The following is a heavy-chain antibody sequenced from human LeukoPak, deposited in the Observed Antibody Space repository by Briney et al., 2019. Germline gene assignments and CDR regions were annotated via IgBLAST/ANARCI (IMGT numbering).Heavy chain of an antibody. CDR1: GGSISSSFYY. V-gene: IGHV4-39*07. D-gene: IGHD2-21*02. J-gene: IGHJ5*02. CDR2: IYYSGST. Sequence: SETLSLTCTVSGGSISSSFYYWGWIRQPPGKGLEWIGSIYYSGSTYYNPSLKSRVTISLDTSKNQFSLKLSSVTAADTAVYYCARRAYCGGDCRFDPWGQGTLVTVSS. CDR3: ARRAYCGGDCRFDP.